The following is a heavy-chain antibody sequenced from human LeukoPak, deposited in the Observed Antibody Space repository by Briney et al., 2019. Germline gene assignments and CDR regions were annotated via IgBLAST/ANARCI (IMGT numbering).Heavy chain of an antibody. D-gene: IGHD1-1*01. J-gene: IGHJ6*02. CDR2: IYSGGST. CDR3: AGDRLQLEQSVRNYYYYYGMDV. Sequence: SGGSLRLSCAASGFTVSSNYMSWVRQAPGKGLEWVSVIYSGGSTYYADSVKGRFTISRDNSKNTLYLQMNSLRAEDTAVYYCAGDRLQLEQSVRNYYYYYGMDVWGQGTTVTVSS. V-gene: IGHV3-66*01. CDR1: GFTVSSNY.